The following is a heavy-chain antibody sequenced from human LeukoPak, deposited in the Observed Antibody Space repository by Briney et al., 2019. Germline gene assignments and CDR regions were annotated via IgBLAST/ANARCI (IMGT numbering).Heavy chain of an antibody. CDR3: ARLPSY. CDR1: GGSISSYY. Sequence: SETLSLTCTVSGGSISSYYWIWIRQPPGKGLEWIGYIYYSGSTNYNPSLKSRVTISVDTSKNQFSLKLSSVTAADTAVYYCARLPSYWGQGTLVTVSS. V-gene: IGHV4-59*08. J-gene: IGHJ4*02. CDR2: IYYSGST.